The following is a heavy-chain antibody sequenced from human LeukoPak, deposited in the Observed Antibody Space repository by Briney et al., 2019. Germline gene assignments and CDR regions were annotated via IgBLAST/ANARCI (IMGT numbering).Heavy chain of an antibody. CDR3: TRQDGIIDY. J-gene: IGHJ4*02. Sequence: GVSLKLSCAASGFTFSGSAMHWVRQASGKGLEWVGRIRSKANSYATAYAASVKGRFTISRDDSKNTAYLQMNSLKTEDTAVYYCTRQDGIIDYWGQGTLVTVSS. V-gene: IGHV3-73*01. CDR2: IRSKANSYAT. CDR1: GFTFSGSA. D-gene: IGHD5-24*01.